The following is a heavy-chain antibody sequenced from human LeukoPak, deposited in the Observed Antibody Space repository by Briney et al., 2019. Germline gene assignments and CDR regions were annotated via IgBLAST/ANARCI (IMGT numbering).Heavy chain of an antibody. D-gene: IGHD3-22*01. Sequence: GGSLRLSCAASGFTFSSYAMHWVRQAPGKGLEWVAVISYDGSNKYYADSVKGRFTISRDNSKNTLYLQMNSLRAEDTAVYYCAAGSRGYYSDFDYWGQGTLVTVSS. CDR1: GFTFSSYA. V-gene: IGHV3-30*04. CDR3: AAGSRGYYSDFDY. CDR2: ISYDGSNK. J-gene: IGHJ4*02.